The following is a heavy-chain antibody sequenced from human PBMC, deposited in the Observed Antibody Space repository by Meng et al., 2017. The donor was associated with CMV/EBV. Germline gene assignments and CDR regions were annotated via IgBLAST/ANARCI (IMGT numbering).Heavy chain of an antibody. Sequence: QGQLQESGPGLVKPSETRSLTCTVSGGSISSYYWSWIRQPAGKGLEWIGRIYTSGSTNYNPSLKSRVTMSVDTSKNQFSLKLSSVTAADTAVYYCARHGDTAMVVGIDYWGQGTLVTVSS. D-gene: IGHD5-18*01. CDR1: GGSISSYY. V-gene: IGHV4-4*07. J-gene: IGHJ4*02. CDR2: IYTSGST. CDR3: ARHGDTAMVVGIDY.